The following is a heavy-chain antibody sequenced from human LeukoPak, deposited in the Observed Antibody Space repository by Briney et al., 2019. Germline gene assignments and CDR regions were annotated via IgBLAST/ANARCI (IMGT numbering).Heavy chain of an antibody. D-gene: IGHD3-10*01. CDR3: ARDRGSGSYEGYYFDY. J-gene: IGHJ4*02. Sequence: PGRSLRLSCAASTFTFSSYGMHWVRQAPGKGLEWVAIIWYDGSNRYYADSVKGQFTISRDNSKNTLYLQINSLRAEDTAVYYCARDRGSGSYEGYYFDYWGQGTLVTVSS. CDR2: IWYDGSNR. CDR1: TFTFSSYG. V-gene: IGHV3-33*01.